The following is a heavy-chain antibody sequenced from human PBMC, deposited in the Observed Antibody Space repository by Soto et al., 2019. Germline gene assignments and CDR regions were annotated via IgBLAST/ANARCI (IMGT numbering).Heavy chain of an antibody. V-gene: IGHV4-30-4*01. CDR1: GGSISSGDYY. CDR2: IYYSGST. D-gene: IGHD6-13*01. CDR3: AREGSIAAAGTVDY. Sequence: QVQLQESGPGLVKPSQTLSLTCTVSGGSISSGDYYWSWIRQPPGKGLEWIGYIYYSGSTYYNPSLKSRVTIPVETSKNQFSLKLSSVTAADTAVYYCAREGSIAAAGTVDYWGQGTLVTVSS. J-gene: IGHJ4*02.